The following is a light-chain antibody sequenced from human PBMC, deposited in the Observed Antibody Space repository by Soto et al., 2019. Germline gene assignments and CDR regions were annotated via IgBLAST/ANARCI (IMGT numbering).Light chain of an antibody. CDR1: RSNIGTYT. CDR2: RNH. Sequence: QSVLTQSPSASGTPGQRVTISCSGSRSNIGTYTVNWYQQLPGTAPTLLIYRNHQRPSGVPDRFSGSKSGTSGSLSISGPLSEDEADYYCAAWAYSLGAVVFGGGTK. CDR3: AAWAYSLGAVV. V-gene: IGLV1-44*01. J-gene: IGLJ2*01.